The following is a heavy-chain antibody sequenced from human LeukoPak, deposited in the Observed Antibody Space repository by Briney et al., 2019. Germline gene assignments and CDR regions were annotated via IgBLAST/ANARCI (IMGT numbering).Heavy chain of an antibody. Sequence: GGSLRLSCAASGFTFSSYAMSWVRQAPGKGLEWVSAISGSSGSTYYADSVKGRFTISRDNSKNTLYLQMNSLRAEDTAVYYCAKDNVAMIVVVTFDYWGQGTLVTVSS. CDR1: GFTFSSYA. CDR3: AKDNVAMIVVVTFDY. CDR2: ISGSSGST. D-gene: IGHD3-22*01. J-gene: IGHJ4*02. V-gene: IGHV3-23*01.